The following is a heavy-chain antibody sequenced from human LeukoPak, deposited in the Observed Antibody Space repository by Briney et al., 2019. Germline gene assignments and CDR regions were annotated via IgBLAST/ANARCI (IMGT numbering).Heavy chain of an antibody. J-gene: IGHJ4*02. D-gene: IGHD6-13*01. CDR1: GFTFSSYT. Sequence: PGGSLRLSCAASGFTFSSYTMHWVRQAPGKGLEWVALISYNDNNRYYAGSVKGRFTISRDNSKNTLYLQMNSLTTEDTAIYYCARGEGLTYSSSWSYCDYWGQGTLVSVSS. V-gene: IGHV3-30-3*01. CDR2: ISYNDNNR. CDR3: ARGEGLTYSSSWSYCDY.